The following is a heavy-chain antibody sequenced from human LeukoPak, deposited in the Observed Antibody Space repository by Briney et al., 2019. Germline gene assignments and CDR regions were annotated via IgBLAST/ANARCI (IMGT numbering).Heavy chain of an antibody. V-gene: IGHV3-21*06. Sequence: PGGSLRLSCAASGFAFSDYSMNWVRQAPGKGLEWISAITSDSNLIYYADSMRGRITISRDNAENSVYLQMNRLRAEDTAIYYCASGGATVWGYWGQGALVIVSS. J-gene: IGHJ4*02. CDR2: ITSDSNLI. D-gene: IGHD3-16*01. CDR3: ASGGATVWGY. CDR1: GFAFSDYS.